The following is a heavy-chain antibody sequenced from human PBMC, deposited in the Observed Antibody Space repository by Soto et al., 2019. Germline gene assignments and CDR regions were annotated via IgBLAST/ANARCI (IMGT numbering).Heavy chain of an antibody. D-gene: IGHD3-3*01. V-gene: IGHV4-59*11. J-gene: IGHJ6*02. CDR3: AREYYDFWSVTYSYYGLDV. CDR1: EGTIIDHD. Sequence: VAEGTIIDHDGSWIRKKTGRGLEWIGNIFSSGSTNYNPSLKSRVAISVDTSKNQVSLKLNAATTADTAVYYCAREYYDFWSVTYSYYGLDVWGQGTTVTGSS. CDR2: IFSSGST.